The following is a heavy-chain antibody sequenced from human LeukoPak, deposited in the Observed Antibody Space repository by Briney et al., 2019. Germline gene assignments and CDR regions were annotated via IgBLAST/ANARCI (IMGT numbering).Heavy chain of an antibody. Sequence: PSETMSLTCTVSGGSISSYYWSWIRQPAGKGLEWIGRIYTSGSTNYNPSLKSRVTMSVDTSTNQFSLKLSSVTAADTAVYYCARDDCTSTSCSSGAFDIWGQGTMVTVSS. V-gene: IGHV4-4*07. D-gene: IGHD2-2*01. J-gene: IGHJ3*02. CDR2: IYTSGST. CDR1: GGSISSYY. CDR3: ARDDCTSTSCSSGAFDI.